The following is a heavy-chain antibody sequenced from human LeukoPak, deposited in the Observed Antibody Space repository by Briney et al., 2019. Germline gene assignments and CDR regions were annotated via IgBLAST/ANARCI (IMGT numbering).Heavy chain of an antibody. V-gene: IGHV3-49*04. J-gene: IGHJ3*02. CDR1: GGTFGDYA. D-gene: IGHD6-13*01. CDR2: ITSKAFGGKA. Sequence: GGTLRLFCTPSGGTFGDYAVSWVRQAPGKGLEGLGFITSKAFGGKAEYAAAVKGRFTISRDDSKSLAYLQMNSLKTEDTAVYYCTRDREAAVGINALDIWGQGTMVTVSS. CDR3: TRDREAAVGINALDI.